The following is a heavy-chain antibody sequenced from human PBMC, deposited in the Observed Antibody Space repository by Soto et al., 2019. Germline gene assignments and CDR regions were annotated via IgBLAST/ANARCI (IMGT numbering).Heavy chain of an antibody. V-gene: IGHV4-59*01. D-gene: IGHD3-22*01. CDR3: AREQYYYDSSGYYENWFDP. CDR2: IYYSGST. CDR1: GGSISSYY. J-gene: IGHJ5*02. Sequence: SETLSLTCTVSGGSISSYYWSWIRQPPGKGLEWIGYIYYSGSTNYNPSLKSRVTISVDTSKNQFSLKLSSVTAADTAVYYCAREQYYYDSSGYYENWFDPWGQGTLVTVSS.